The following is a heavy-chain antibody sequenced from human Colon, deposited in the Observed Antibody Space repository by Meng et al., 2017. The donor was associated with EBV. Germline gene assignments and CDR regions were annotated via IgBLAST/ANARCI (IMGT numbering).Heavy chain of an antibody. CDR3: ARGPSRWLQFSFDY. Sequence: QGQWEASGLGLVKPPQTLSLSCTVSAGSISSGGYYWSWIRQHPGKGLEWIGYIYYSGSTYYNPSLKSRVTISIDTSKNQFSLKLSSVTAADTAVYYCARGPSRWLQFSFDYWGQGTLVTVSS. CDR1: AGSISSGGYY. CDR2: IYYSGST. V-gene: IGHV4-31*03. D-gene: IGHD5-24*01. J-gene: IGHJ4*02.